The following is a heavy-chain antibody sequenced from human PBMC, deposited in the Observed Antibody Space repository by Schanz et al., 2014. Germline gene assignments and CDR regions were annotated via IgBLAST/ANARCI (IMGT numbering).Heavy chain of an antibody. CDR1: GGSISSATYY. D-gene: IGHD5-12*01. Sequence: QVQLQESGPGLVKPSQTLSLTCTVSGGSISSATYYWSWVRQPAGKGLEWIGRIYSRGSSTYNPSLKRPVTIPIDTSNNQLSLKLNSVTAADTAVYYCARGGSVATIAPYTWFDPWGQGTLVTVSS. CDR2: IYSRGSS. CDR3: ARGGSVATIAPYTWFDP. J-gene: IGHJ5*02. V-gene: IGHV4-61*02.